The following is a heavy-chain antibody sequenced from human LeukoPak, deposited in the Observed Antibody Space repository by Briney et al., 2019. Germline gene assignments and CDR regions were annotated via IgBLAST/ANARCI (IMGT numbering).Heavy chain of an antibody. V-gene: IGHV3-23*01. Sequence: GSLRLFCAASGFTFSNYAMTWVRQAPGKGLEWVSTISDRGGRRNYADSVKGRFTISRDNSKNTLYLQMNSLRAEDTAVYYCAKPGYDSSGTISYFDYWGQGTLVTVSS. D-gene: IGHD3-22*01. CDR2: ISDRGGRR. CDR3: AKPGYDSSGTISYFDY. J-gene: IGHJ4*02. CDR1: GFTFSNYA.